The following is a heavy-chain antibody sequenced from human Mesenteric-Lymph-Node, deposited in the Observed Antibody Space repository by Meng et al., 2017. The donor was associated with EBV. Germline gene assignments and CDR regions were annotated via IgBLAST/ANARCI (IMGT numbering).Heavy chain of an antibody. Sequence: QMQRQESGPGLVGPSGTLSLICAVSGGSNSTTNWWSWVRQSPGKGLEWIGEIYHRGNNNYNPSLMSRAAISADTSKNQFSLKLNSVTAADTAVYYCARAGGLTGFPHGAFDLWSPGTLVTVSS. D-gene: IGHD3-9*01. CDR1: GGSNSTTNW. V-gene: IGHV4-4*02. CDR3: ARAGGLTGFPHGAFDL. J-gene: IGHJ4*02. CDR2: IYHRGNN.